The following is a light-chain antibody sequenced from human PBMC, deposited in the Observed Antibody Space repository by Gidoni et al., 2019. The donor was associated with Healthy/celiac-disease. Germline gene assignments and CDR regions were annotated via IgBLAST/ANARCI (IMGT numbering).Light chain of an antibody. CDR3: QQYYSTLIT. CDR1: QSVLYSYNNKNY. V-gene: IGKV4-1*01. Sequence: DIVMTQSLDSLAVPLGERATINCKSSQSVLYSYNNKNYLAWYQQKPGQPPKLHIYWASTRESGVPDRFSGSGSGTDCTLTSSSLQAEDGAVYYCQQYYSTLITFGQGTRLEIK. CDR2: WAS. J-gene: IGKJ5*01.